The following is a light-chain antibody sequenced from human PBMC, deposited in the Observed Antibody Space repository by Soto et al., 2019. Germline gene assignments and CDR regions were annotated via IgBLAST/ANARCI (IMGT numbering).Light chain of an antibody. J-gene: IGLJ2*01. CDR1: SSDVGNYNY. Sequence: QSVLTQPASVSGSPGQSITISCTGTSSDVGNYNYVSWYQHHPGKAPKLIIFEVSHRPSGVSNRFSGSKSGNTASLTISGLQPEDEADYYCSSYTSITTLVFGGGTQLTVL. CDR3: SSYTSITTLV. CDR2: EVS. V-gene: IGLV2-14*01.